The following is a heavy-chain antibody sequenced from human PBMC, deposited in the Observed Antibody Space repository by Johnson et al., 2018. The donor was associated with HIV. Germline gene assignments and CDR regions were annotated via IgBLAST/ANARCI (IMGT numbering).Heavy chain of an antibody. D-gene: IGHD4-11*01. V-gene: IGHV3-30-3*01. CDR2: ISYDGSKK. CDR3: ARDYRGALDI. Sequence: QVQLVESGGGAVQPGRSLRLSCAASGFTFSSYAMHWVRQAPGKGLEWVAVISYDGSKKYYADSVKGRFTISRDNSKNTLHLQMNSLRAEDTAVYYCARDYRGALDIWGQGTMVTVSS. CDR1: GFTFSSYA. J-gene: IGHJ3*02.